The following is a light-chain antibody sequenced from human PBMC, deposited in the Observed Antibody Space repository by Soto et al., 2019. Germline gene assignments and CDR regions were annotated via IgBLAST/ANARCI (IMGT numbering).Light chain of an antibody. CDR1: SSDVGTYDF. CDR3: SSYRSSSPPSYV. V-gene: IGLV2-11*01. CDR2: DVS. Sequence: QSVLTQPRSVSGSPGQSVTISCTGTSSDVGTYDFVSWYQQHPGKAPRLMIFDVSERPSGVPDRFSGSKSGNTASLTISGLQAEDEADYYCSSYRSSSPPSYVFGTGTKLTVL. J-gene: IGLJ1*01.